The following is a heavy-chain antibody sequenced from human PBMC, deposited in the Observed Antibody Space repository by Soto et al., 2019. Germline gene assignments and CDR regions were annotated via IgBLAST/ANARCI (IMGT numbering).Heavy chain of an antibody. CDR1: GFTFSSYA. Sequence: GGSLRLSCAASGFTFSSYAMSWVRQAPGKGLEWVSAISGSGGTTYYADSVKGRFTISRDNSKNTLSLQMNSLRAEDTAAYYCAKEGVETDLVLWYFDYWGQGNLVTVSS. CDR3: AKEGVETDLVLWYFDY. D-gene: IGHD5-18*01. J-gene: IGHJ4*02. V-gene: IGHV3-23*01. CDR2: ISGSGGTT.